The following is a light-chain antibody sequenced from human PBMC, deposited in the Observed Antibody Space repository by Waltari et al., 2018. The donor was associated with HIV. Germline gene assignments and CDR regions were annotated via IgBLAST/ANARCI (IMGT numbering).Light chain of an antibody. J-gene: IGKJ4*01. Sequence: DLHLTQSPPFLSASIGDSVTISCRATQGINSYLAWYQQKPGKAPKLLIYVASTLRSGVPSRFSGSGSGTEFTLTISNLQPEDSATYYCQQLNSYPLTFGGGTKVETK. CDR2: VAS. V-gene: IGKV1-9*01. CDR1: QGINSY. CDR3: QQLNSYPLT.